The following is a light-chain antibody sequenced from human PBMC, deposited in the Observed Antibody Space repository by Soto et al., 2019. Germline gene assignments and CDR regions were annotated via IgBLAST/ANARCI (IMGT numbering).Light chain of an antibody. Sequence: ELVLRQSPATLSLSAGPRATLYCTVCQTIRGDYLAWYRQTTGQAHGLLIYGASSRATGIPDRFNASGCGTDFTLTISRLELEDFAVYYCQKYGSSSITFGQGTRLEI. CDR2: GAS. CDR1: QTIRGDY. CDR3: QKYGSSSIT. J-gene: IGKJ5*01. V-gene: IGKV3-20*01.